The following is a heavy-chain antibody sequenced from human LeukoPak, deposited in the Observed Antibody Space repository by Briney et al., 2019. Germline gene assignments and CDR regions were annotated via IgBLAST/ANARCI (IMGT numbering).Heavy chain of an antibody. J-gene: IGHJ2*01. D-gene: IGHD3-10*01. Sequence: PGGPLRLSCAASGFIFSTYWMSWVRQAPGKGLECVANIKQDGSETHYVDSVKGRFTISRDNGRNSMYLQMNSLRAEDTAVYYCARDRYYFGSGSYPWYFDLWGRGTLVTVSS. CDR2: IKQDGSET. CDR3: ARDRYYFGSGSYPWYFDL. CDR1: GFIFSTYW. V-gene: IGHV3-7*01.